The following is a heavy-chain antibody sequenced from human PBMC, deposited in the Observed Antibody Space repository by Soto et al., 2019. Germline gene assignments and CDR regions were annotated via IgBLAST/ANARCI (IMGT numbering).Heavy chain of an antibody. J-gene: IGHJ6*02. CDR3: ARDNRKELWVEGLNAMDV. CDR1: GYTFSSYG. V-gene: IGHV1-18*01. D-gene: IGHD3-10*01. Sequence: ASVKVSCKASGYTFSSYGISWVRQAPGQGLEWMGWISGYNGQTNYPQKLRGRVTLTTDTSTSTAYMELRSLRSDDTAMYYCARDNRKELWVEGLNAMDVWGQ. CDR2: ISGYNGQT.